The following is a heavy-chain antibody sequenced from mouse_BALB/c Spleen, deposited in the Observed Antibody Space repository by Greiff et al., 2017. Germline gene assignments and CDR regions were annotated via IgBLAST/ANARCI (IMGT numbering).Heavy chain of an antibody. J-gene: IGHJ4*01. CDR2: ISSGGSYT. D-gene: IGHD2-10*01. CDR3: ARAYHGNYGYAMDY. V-gene: IGHV5-9-1*01. Sequence: EVMLVESGGGLVKPGGSLKLSCAASGFTFSSYAMSWVRQTPEKRLEWVATISSGGSYTYYPDSVKGRFTISRDNAKNTLYLQMSSLRSEDTAMYYCARAYHGNYGYAMDYWGQGTSVNGSS. CDR1: GFTFSSYA.